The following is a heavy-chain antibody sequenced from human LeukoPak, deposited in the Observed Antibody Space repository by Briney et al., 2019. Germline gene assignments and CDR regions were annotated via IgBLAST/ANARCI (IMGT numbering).Heavy chain of an antibody. CDR2: IYYSGST. V-gene: IGHV4-59*08. J-gene: IGHJ4*02. CDR3: ARLGDGDNLRYFDY. CDR1: GDSISGNY. D-gene: IGHD5-24*01. Sequence: SETLSLTCTVSGDSISGNYWTWIRQPPGKGLEWVGYIYYSGSTNYNASLRSRVTISVDTSKNQSSLKLSSVTAADTAVYYCARLGDGDNLRYFDYWGQGTLVTVSS.